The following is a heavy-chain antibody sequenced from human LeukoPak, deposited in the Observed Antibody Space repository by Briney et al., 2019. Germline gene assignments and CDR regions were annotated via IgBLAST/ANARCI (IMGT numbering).Heavy chain of an antibody. J-gene: IGHJ4*02. V-gene: IGHV3-30*02. CDR3: AKGRYCSGGSCYGDYCDY. D-gene: IGHD2-15*01. CDR1: GFTFSSYG. Sequence: GGSLRLSCAASGFTFSSYGMHWVRQAPGKGLEWVAFIRYDGSNKYYADSVKGRFTISRDNSKNTLYLQMNSLRAEDTAVYYCAKGRYCSGGSCYGDYCDYWGQGTLVTVSS. CDR2: IRYDGSNK.